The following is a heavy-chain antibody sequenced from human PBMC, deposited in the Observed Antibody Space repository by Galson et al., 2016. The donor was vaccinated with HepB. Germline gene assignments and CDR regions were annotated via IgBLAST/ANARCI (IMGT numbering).Heavy chain of an antibody. CDR1: GLTFTGYA. CDR2: ISYDGSNK. D-gene: IGHD5-18*01. Sequence: SLRLSCAASGLTFTGYAIHWVRQAPGKGLEWVAVISYDGSNKYYADSVKGRFTISRDDSKNTLSLQMDSLRPEDTAVYYCARVGFGRSYGQGFDYWGQGTQVTVSA. V-gene: IGHV3-30*04. J-gene: IGHJ4*02. CDR3: ARVGFGRSYGQGFDY.